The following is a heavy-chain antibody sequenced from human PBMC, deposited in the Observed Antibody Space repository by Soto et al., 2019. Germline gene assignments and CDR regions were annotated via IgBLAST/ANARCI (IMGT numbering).Heavy chain of an antibody. D-gene: IGHD3-3*01. CDR3: ARGAITIFGVVTYNWFDP. CDR2: MNPNSGNT. CDR1: GYTFTSYD. Sequence: ASVKVSCKASGYTFTSYDINWVRQATGQGLEWMGWMNPNSGNTGYAQKFQGRVTMTRNTSISTAYMELSSLRSEDTAVYYCARGAITIFGVVTYNWFDPWGQGTLVTVSS. J-gene: IGHJ5*02. V-gene: IGHV1-8*01.